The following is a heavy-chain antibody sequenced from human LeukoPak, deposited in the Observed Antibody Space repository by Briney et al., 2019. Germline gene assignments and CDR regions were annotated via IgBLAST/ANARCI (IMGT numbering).Heavy chain of an antibody. Sequence: GGSLRLSCVVSGFSISYNYMSWVRQAPGKGLEWVSLIYSAGDSYYADSVKGRLIISKDNSKNTVYLQMDRLRPDDTAVYYCASHYCSAGSCYFDGWGQGTLVTVSS. CDR1: GFSISYNY. V-gene: IGHV3-53*01. CDR3: ASHYCSAGSCYFDG. CDR2: IYSAGDS. D-gene: IGHD2-21*01. J-gene: IGHJ4*02.